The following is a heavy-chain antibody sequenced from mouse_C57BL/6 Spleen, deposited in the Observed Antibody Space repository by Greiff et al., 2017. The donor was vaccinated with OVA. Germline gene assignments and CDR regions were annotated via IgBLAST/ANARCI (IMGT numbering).Heavy chain of an antibody. Sequence: EVQLQQSGAELVKPGASVKLSCSASGFNITDYYMHWVKQRTEQGLEWIGRIDPEDGETKYAPKFQGTATITADTSSNPAYLQLSSLTSKDTAVYYCARGDYGNYEDAMDYWGQGTSVTVSS. CDR1: GFNITDYY. CDR3: ARGDYGNYEDAMDY. CDR2: IDPEDGET. D-gene: IGHD2-1*01. J-gene: IGHJ4*01. V-gene: IGHV14-2*01.